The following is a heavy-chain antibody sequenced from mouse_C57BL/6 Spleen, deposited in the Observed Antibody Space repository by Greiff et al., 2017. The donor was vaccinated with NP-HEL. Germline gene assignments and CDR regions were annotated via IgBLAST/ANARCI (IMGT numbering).Heavy chain of an antibody. CDR1: GYAFSSSW. Sequence: VQLQQSGPELVKPGASVKISCKASGYAFSSSWMNWVKQRPGKGLEWIGRIYPGDGDTNYNGKFKGKATLTADKSSSTAYMQLSSLTSEDSAVYFCARSTGDGFDYWGQGTTLTVSS. D-gene: IGHD3-3*01. CDR2: IYPGDGDT. CDR3: ARSTGDGFDY. J-gene: IGHJ2*01. V-gene: IGHV1-82*01.